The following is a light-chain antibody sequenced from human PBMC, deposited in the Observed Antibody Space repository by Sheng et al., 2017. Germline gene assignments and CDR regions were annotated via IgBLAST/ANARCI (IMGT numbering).Light chain of an antibody. J-gene: IGKJ3*01. Sequence: DIQMTQSPSSLSASVGDRVTITCRASQAINTYLNWYQQKPGKAPQVLIYTASILQRGVPSRFSGSGSGTDFTLTINSLQREDFATYYCQQSYIFPRTFGPGYQSGCQ. CDR1: QAINTY. CDR2: TAS. V-gene: IGKV1-39*01. CDR3: QQSYIFPRT.